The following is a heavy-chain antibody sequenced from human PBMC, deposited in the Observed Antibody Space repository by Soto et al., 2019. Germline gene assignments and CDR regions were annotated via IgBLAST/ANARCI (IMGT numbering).Heavy chain of an antibody. J-gene: IGHJ1*01. CDR3: ARRGIAAAGGKYFPH. Sequence: QVQLQQWGAGLLKPSETLSLTCAVYGGSFSGYYWSWIRQPPGKGLEWIGEINHSGSTNYNPSLKSRVTISVDTSKNQFSLKLSSVTAADTAVYYCARRGIAAAGGKYFPHWGQGTLVTVSS. CDR2: INHSGST. CDR1: GGSFSGYY. D-gene: IGHD6-13*01. V-gene: IGHV4-34*01.